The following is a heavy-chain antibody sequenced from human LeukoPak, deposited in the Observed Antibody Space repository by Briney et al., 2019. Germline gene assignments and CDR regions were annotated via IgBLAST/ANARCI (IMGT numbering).Heavy chain of an antibody. CDR1: GYSFTSYY. CDR3: ARDHCSGGSCYSWYGY. V-gene: IGHV1-46*01. Sequence: ASVKVSCKSSGYSFTSYYIHWVRQAPGQGLEWVGIINPSGGGASYAQKFQGRVTMTRDTSISTAYMELSRLRSDDTAVYYCARDHCSGGSCYSWYGYWGQGTLVTVSS. CDR2: INPSGGGA. J-gene: IGHJ4*02. D-gene: IGHD2-15*01.